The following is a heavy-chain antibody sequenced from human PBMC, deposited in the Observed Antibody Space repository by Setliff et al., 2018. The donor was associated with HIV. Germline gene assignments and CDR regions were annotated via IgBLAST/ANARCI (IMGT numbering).Heavy chain of an antibody. J-gene: IGHJ6*03. CDR2: INPNSGGT. D-gene: IGHD4-17*01. Sequence: ASVKVSCKASGYTFTGYYMHWVRQAPGQGLEWMGWINPNSGGTNYAQKFQGRVTMTRDTSIGTAYMELSRLRSDDTAVYYCARDHGMWDYGGTCRSDDPYYYYYMNVWGQGTTVTVSS. CDR1: GYTFTGYY. V-gene: IGHV1-2*02. CDR3: ARDHGMWDYGGTCRSDDPYYYYYMNV.